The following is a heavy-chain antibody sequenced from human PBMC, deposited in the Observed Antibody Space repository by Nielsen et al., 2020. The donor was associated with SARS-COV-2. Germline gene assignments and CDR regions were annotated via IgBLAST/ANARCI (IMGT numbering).Heavy chain of an antibody. CDR2: IYSGGST. J-gene: IGHJ4*01. D-gene: IGHD6-13*01. CDR1: GFTFSSYS. V-gene: IGHV3-66*01. CDR3: ARALFSAAGTLGY. Sequence: GGSLRLSCAASGFTFSSYSMNWVRQAPGKGLEWVSVIYSGGSTYYADSVKGRFTISRDNSKNTLYLQMNSLRAEDTAVYFCARALFSAAGTLGYWGHGTLVTVSA.